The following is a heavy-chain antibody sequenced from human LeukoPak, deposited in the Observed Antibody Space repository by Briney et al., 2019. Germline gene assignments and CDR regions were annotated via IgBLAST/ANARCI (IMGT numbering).Heavy chain of an antibody. CDR1: GFTFSSYE. J-gene: IGHJ4*02. D-gene: IGHD3-22*01. V-gene: IGHV3-30*18. Sequence: QPGGSLRLSCAASGFTFSSYEMNWVRQAPGKGLEWVAVISYDGSNKYYADSVKGRFTISRDNSKNTLYLQMNSLGAEDTAVYYCAKDRVRIYDSSGLDYWGQGTLVTVSS. CDR3: AKDRVRIYDSSGLDY. CDR2: ISYDGSNK.